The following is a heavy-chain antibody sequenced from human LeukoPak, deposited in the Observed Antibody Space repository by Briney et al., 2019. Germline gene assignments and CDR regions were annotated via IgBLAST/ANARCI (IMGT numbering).Heavy chain of an antibody. CDR1: GFTFSSSA. J-gene: IGHJ4*02. Sequence: AGGSLRLCCAASGFTFSSSAMSWVRQAPGKGLEWVSAISNNGGYTYYADSVQGRFTISRDNSKSTLCLQMNSLRAEDTAVYYCAKQLGYCSDGSCYFPYWGQGTLVTVSS. V-gene: IGHV3-23*01. D-gene: IGHD2-15*01. CDR2: ISNNGGYT. CDR3: AKQLGYCSDGSCYFPY.